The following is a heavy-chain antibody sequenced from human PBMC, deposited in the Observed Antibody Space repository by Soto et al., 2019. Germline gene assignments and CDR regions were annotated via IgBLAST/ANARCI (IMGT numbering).Heavy chain of an antibody. CDR1: GFTFSSYG. V-gene: IGHV3-30*18. CDR3: AKPTNAEPCY. D-gene: IGHD5-12*01. J-gene: IGHJ4*02. Sequence: QVQLVESGGGVVQPGRSLRLSCAASGFTFSSYGMHWVRQAPGKGLEWVAVISYDGSNKYYADSVKGRFTISRDNSKNPLYLQMNSLRAEDTAVYYCAKPTNAEPCYWGQGTLVTVSS. CDR2: ISYDGSNK.